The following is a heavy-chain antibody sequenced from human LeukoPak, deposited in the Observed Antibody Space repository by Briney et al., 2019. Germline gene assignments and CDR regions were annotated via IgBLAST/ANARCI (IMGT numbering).Heavy chain of an antibody. CDR2: VYSRWSS. V-gene: IGHV4-4*09. D-gene: IGHD3-16*02. J-gene: IGHJ4*02. CDR1: GASLSSYF. CDR3: ASQNLGQLSFFDN. Sequence: SETLSLTCSVSGASLSSYFWAWIRQPPGKRLEWIGYVYSRWSSDYNPSFKSRVSMSVDTSKSQVSLKLTSVSAADTAVYYCASQNLGQLSFFDNWGQGTLVTVSS.